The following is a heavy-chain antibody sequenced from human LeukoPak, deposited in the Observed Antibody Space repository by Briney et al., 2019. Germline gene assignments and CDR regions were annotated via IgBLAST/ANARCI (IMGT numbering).Heavy chain of an antibody. CDR2: IYSGGST. V-gene: IGHV3-53*01. D-gene: IGHD1-26*01. CDR3: ARDPYSGSFYGDD. J-gene: IGHJ4*02. Sequence: GGSLRLSCAASGLTVRSNYMSWVRQAPGKGLEWVSVIYSGGSTYYADSVKGRFTISRDNSKNMLYLQMNSLRVEDTAVYYCARDPYSGSFYGDDWGQGTLVTASS. CDR1: GLTVRSNY.